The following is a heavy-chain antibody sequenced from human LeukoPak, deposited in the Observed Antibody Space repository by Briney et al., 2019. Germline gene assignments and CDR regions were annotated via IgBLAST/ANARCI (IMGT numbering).Heavy chain of an antibody. CDR1: GFTFSDYY. CDR2: ISVSGSVV. Sequence: GGSLRLSCAASGFTFSDYYMGWIRQAPGKGLEWISYISVSGSVVYYADSAKGRFTISRDNAKNSLYLQMNSLRAEDTAVYYCARESDSSNFFIDVGGQQRLVTVSS. J-gene: IGHJ4*02. D-gene: IGHD6-13*01. V-gene: IGHV3-11*04. CDR3: ARESDSSNFFIDV.